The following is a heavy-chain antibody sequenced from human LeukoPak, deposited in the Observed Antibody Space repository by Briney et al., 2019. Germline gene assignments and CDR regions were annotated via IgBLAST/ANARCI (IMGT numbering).Heavy chain of an antibody. CDR2: INHSGST. D-gene: IGHD4-17*01. CDR1: GGSFSGYY. CDR3: ARHKAYGDYVKVVVY. J-gene: IGHJ4*02. Sequence: SETLSLTCAVYGGSFSGYYWSWIRQPPGKGLEWIGEINHSGSTNYNPSLKSRVTISVDTSKNQFSLKLSSVTAADTAVYYCARHKAYGDYVKVVVYWGQGTLVTVSS. V-gene: IGHV4-34*01.